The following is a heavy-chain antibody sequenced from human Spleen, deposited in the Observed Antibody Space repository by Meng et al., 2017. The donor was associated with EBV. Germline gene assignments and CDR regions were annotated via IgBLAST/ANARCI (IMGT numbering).Heavy chain of an antibody. CDR1: GFMFSDSY. CDR2: ISTSGSTI. D-gene: IGHD3-10*01. V-gene: IGHV3-11*01. Sequence: QVQLEGFGGGLVKPGGSPSSSCAASGFMFSDSYMYWIRQAPGKGLEWVSYISTSGSTIFYVDSVKGRFTISRDNAKNSLYLQMNSLRAEDTAVYYCARDLYYYGPFDYWGQGTLVTVSS. J-gene: IGHJ4*02. CDR3: ARDLYYYGPFDY.